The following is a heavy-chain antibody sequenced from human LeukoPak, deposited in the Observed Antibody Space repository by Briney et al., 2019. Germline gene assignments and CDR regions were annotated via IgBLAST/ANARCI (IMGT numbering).Heavy chain of an antibody. Sequence: GGSLRLSCAASGFTFSSYGMHWVRQAPGKGLEWVAVISYDGSKKYYADSVKGRFTISRDNSKDTLNLQMNSLRAEDTAVYYCAKDVTSIVGATADYWGQGTLVTVSS. D-gene: IGHD1-26*01. V-gene: IGHV3-30*18. CDR2: ISYDGSKK. CDR3: AKDVTSIVGATADY. CDR1: GFTFSSYG. J-gene: IGHJ4*02.